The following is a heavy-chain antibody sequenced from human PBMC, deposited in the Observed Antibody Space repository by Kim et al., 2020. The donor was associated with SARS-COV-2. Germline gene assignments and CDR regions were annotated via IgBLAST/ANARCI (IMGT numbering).Heavy chain of an antibody. CDR1: GYSFTSYW. V-gene: IGHV5-51*01. Sequence: GESLKISCKGSGYSFTSYWIGWVRQMPGKGLEWMGIIYPGDSDTRYSPSFQGQVTISADKSISTAYLQWSSLKASDTAMYYCARQRRITIFGVVTEGAIDYWGQGTLVTVSS. CDR2: IYPGDSDT. CDR3: ARQRRITIFGVVTEGAIDY. J-gene: IGHJ4*02. D-gene: IGHD3-3*01.